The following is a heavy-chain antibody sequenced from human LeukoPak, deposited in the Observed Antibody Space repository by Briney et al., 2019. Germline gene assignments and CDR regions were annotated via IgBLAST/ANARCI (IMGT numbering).Heavy chain of an antibody. J-gene: IGHJ3*02. CDR3: ARAWAGRVGTTFYAFDI. Sequence: SETLSLTCTVSGGSISSYYWSWIRQPPGKGLEWIGYIYYSGSTNYNPSLKSRVTISVDTSKNQFSLKLSSVTAADTAVYYCARAWAGRVGTTFYAFDIWGQGTMVTVSS. CDR2: IYYSGST. CDR1: GGSISSYY. V-gene: IGHV4-59*01. D-gene: IGHD1-1*01.